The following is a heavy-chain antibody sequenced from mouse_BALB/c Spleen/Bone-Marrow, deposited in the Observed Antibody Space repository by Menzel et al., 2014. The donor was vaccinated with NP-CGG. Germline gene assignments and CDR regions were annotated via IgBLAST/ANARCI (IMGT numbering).Heavy chain of an antibody. J-gene: IGHJ2*01. V-gene: IGHV5-6*02. CDR2: ISSGGSST. D-gene: IGHD3-2*02. Sequence: EVKLVDSGGDLVKPGGSLKLSCVASGFTLSSYGMSWVRQTPDKRLEWVATISSGGSSTYYPASVKGRFTISRDNAKSTLYLQMSSLNSEDTAMYYCTRRPLQANSYFDCWGQGTTLTVSS. CDR3: TRRPLQANSYFDC. CDR1: GFTLSSYG.